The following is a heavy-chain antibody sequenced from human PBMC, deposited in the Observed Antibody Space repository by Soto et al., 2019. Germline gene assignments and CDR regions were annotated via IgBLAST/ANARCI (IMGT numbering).Heavy chain of an antibody. D-gene: IGHD3-22*01. J-gene: IGHJ4*02. CDR1: GYTLTELS. CDR3: ATTYYDSSGYRGPDY. V-gene: IGHV1-24*01. CDR2: FDPEDGET. Sequence: ASVKVSCKVSGYTLTELSMHWVRQAPGKGLEWMGGFDPEDGETIYAQKFQGRVTMTEDTSTDTAYMELSSLRPEDTAVYYCATTYYDSSGYRGPDYWGQGTLVTVSS.